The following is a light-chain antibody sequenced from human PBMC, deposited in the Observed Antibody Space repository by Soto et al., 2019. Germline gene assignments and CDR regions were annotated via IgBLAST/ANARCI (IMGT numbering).Light chain of an antibody. CDR2: DVS. CDR1: SSDVGGYNY. CDR3: SSYTSSSTLLYV. V-gene: IGLV2-14*01. J-gene: IGLJ1*01. Sequence: QSALTQPASVSGSPGQSITISCTGTSSDVGGYNYVSWYQQHTGKAPKLMIYDVSNRPSGVSNRFSGSKSGNTASLTISGLQAEDEADYYCSSYTSSSTLLYVFGTGTKLTGL.